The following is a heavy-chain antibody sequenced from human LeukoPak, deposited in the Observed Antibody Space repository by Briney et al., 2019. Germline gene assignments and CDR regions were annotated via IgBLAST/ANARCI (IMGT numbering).Heavy chain of an antibody. D-gene: IGHD1-14*01. CDR1: VGSISICY. CDR2: IYYSGST. J-gene: IGHJ6*02. Sequence: SETLSLLCTVSVGSISICYWSWIRQPPGKGLEWVGYIYYSGSTNYNPSLKSRVTISVDTSKNQFSLRLSSVTAADTAVYYCARARRTTDGDYYYGMDVWGQGTTVTVSS. V-gene: IGHV4-59*01. CDR3: ARARRTTDGDYYYGMDV.